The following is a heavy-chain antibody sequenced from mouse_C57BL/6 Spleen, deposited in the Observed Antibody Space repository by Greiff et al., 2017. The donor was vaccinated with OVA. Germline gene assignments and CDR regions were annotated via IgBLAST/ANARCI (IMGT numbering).Heavy chain of an antibody. CDR1: GYTFTSYW. CDR3: ARYIYDGYYGY. V-gene: IGHV1-64*01. J-gene: IGHJ2*01. Sequence: QVQLKESGAELVKPGASVKLSCKASGYTFTSYWMHWVKQRPGQGLEWIGMIHPNSGSTNYNEKFKSKATLTVDKSSSTAYMQLSSLTSEDSAVYYCARYIYDGYYGYWGQGTTLTVSS. CDR2: IHPNSGST. D-gene: IGHD2-3*01.